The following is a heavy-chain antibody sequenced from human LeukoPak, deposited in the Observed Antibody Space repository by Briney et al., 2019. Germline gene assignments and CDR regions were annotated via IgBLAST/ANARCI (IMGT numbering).Heavy chain of an antibody. CDR1: GYSFSGHY. D-gene: IGHD1/OR15-1a*01. J-gene: IGHJ6*03. V-gene: IGHV1-2*06. CDR2: INPNSAAS. Sequence: ASVKVSCKASGYSFSGHYIHWVRPAPGQGLEWMGQINPNSAASHYAQKFQDRVTMTSDTSINMAYMELRSLRSDDTAVYHCARDQQPQYYYYYYMDVWGKGTTVTVSS. CDR3: ARDQQPQYYYYYYMDV.